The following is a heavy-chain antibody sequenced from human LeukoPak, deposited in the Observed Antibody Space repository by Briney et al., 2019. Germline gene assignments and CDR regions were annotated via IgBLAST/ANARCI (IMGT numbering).Heavy chain of an antibody. CDR3: ARDPDELLHYFDY. CDR2: ISSSGSTI. J-gene: IGHJ4*02. D-gene: IGHD2-15*01. V-gene: IGHV3-48*03. CDR1: GFTFSSYE. Sequence: GGSLRPSCAASGFTFSSYEMNWVRRAPGKGLEWVSYISSSGSTIYYADSVKGRFTISRDNAKNSLYLQMNSLRAEDTAVYYCARDPDELLHYFDYWGQGTLVTVSS.